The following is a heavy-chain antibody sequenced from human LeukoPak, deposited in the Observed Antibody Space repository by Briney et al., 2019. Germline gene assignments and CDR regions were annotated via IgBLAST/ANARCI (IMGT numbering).Heavy chain of an antibody. CDR1: GFTFSSYN. V-gene: IGHV3-48*01. J-gene: IGHJ4*02. Sequence: GGSLRLSCAASGFTFSSYNMNWVRQAPGKGLDWVSFISSSGSSITYADSVKGRFTISRDDVKNSLYLQMNSLRAEDTAVYYCARRKANSDGEFDYWGQGTLVTVSS. CDR3: ARRKANSDGEFDY. D-gene: IGHD3-10*01. CDR2: ISSSGSSI.